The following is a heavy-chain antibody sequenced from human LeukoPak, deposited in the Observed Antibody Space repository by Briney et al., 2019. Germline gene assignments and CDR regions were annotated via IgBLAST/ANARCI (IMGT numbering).Heavy chain of an antibody. D-gene: IGHD6-13*01. CDR2: FYTSGST. J-gene: IGHJ4*02. CDR3: ARGSVAAAGHDGGDY. CDR1: GGSISSYS. Sequence: PSETLSLTCTVSGGSISSYSWNWIRQPAGKGLEWIGRFYTSGSTNYNPSLKSRVTMSVDTSKNQFSLKLSSVTAADTAVYYCARGSVAAAGHDGGDYWGQGTLVTVSS. V-gene: IGHV4-4*07.